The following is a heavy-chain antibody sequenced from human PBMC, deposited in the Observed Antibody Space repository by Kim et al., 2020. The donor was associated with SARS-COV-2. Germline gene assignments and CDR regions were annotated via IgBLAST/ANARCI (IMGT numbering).Heavy chain of an antibody. CDR3: ARGFARLTVTTTPDV. J-gene: IGHJ4*02. V-gene: IGHV3-48*02. Sequence: GGSLRLSCAASGFIFSNCSMSWVRLAPGKGLEWVSYIGSLSKTIHYADSVKGRFTISRDNAKNSLYLQMNSLGDDDTAVYFCARGFARLTVTTTPDVWGQGTLVTVSS. D-gene: IGHD4-17*01. CDR1: GFIFSNCS. CDR2: IGSLSKTI.